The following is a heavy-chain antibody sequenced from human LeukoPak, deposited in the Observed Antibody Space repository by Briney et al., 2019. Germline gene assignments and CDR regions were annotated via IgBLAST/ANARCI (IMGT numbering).Heavy chain of an antibody. J-gene: IGHJ6*02. D-gene: IGHD3-22*01. V-gene: IGHV3-33*01. CDR3: ARDRSYYDSSGYLLYYYYYGMDV. CDR2: IWYDGSNK. CDR1: GFTFSSYG. Sequence: PGGSLRLSCAASGFTFSSYGMHWVRQAPGKGLEWVAVIWYDGSNKYYADSVKGRFTISRDNSKNTLYPQMNSLRAEDTAVYYCARDRSYYDSSGYLLYYYYYGMDVWGQGTTVTVSS.